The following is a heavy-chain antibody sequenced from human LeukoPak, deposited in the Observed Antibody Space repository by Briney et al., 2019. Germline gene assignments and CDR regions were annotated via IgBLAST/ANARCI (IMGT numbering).Heavy chain of an antibody. CDR1: GFTFSNYD. V-gene: IGHV3-48*04. CDR3: ARVGRDGYNLGN. J-gene: IGHJ4*02. Sequence: GGSLRLSCAASGFTFSNYDMNWVRQAPGKGLEWVSYISSSSSTICNADSVKSRFTISRDNARNSLYLQMNSLRAEDTAVYYCARVGRDGYNLGNWGQGTLVTVSS. CDR2: ISSSSSTI. D-gene: IGHD5-24*01.